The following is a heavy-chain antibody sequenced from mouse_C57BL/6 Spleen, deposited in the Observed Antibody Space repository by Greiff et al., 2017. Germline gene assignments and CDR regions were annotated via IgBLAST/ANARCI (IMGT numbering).Heavy chain of an antibody. J-gene: IGHJ4*01. D-gene: IGHD2-5*01. CDR3: ARSLAYYSNPYAMDY. Sequence: QVQLQQSGAELMKPGASVKLSCKATGYTFTGYWIEWVKQRPGHGLEWIGEILPGSGSTNYNEKFKGKATLTADKSSSTAYMQLSSLTSEDSAVYFCARSLAYYSNPYAMDYWGQGTSVTVSS. CDR1: GYTFTGYW. CDR2: ILPGSGST. V-gene: IGHV1-9*01.